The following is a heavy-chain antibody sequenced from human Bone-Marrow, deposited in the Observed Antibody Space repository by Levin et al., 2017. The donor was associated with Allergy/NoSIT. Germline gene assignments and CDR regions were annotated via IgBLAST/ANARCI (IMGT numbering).Heavy chain of an antibody. CDR2: MNPNSGNT. D-gene: IGHD6-6*01. CDR3: ARGAEYSSSVDY. V-gene: IGHV1-8*01. J-gene: IGHJ4*02. Sequence: ASVKVSCKASGYTFTSYDINWVRQATGQGLEWMGWMNPNSGNTGYAQKFQGRVTMTRNTSISTAYMELSSLRSEDTAVYYCARGAEYSSSVDYWGQGTLVTVSS. CDR1: GYTFTSYD.